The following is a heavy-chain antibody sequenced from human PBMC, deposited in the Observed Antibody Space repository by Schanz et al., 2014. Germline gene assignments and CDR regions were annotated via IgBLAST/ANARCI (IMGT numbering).Heavy chain of an antibody. CDR1: GFTFSGYG. CDR2: ISYDGRHK. D-gene: IGHD2-21*01. J-gene: IGHJ4*02. CDR3: ARHCGGDCYPY. V-gene: IGHV3-30*03. Sequence: VQVAESGGGLVLPGGSLRLSCDASGFTFSGYGMHWVRQAPGKGLEWVAIISYDGRHKNYADSVKGRFTISRDNSKNTLYLQMNSLRAEDTAVYYCARHCGGDCYPYWGQGTLVTVSS.